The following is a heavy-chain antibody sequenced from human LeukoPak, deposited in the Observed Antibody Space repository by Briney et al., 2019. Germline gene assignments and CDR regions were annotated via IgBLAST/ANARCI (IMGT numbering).Heavy chain of an antibody. D-gene: IGHD4/OR15-4a*01. Sequence: GGSLRLSCAASGFTFSNYGMHWVRQAPGKGLEWVAVISYDGSNKYYADSVKGRLTISRDNSKYTLYLQMNSLRAEDTAVYYCAKVGASVSFDYWGQGTLVTVSS. J-gene: IGHJ4*02. CDR2: ISYDGSNK. CDR1: GFTFSNYG. V-gene: IGHV3-30*18. CDR3: AKVGASVSFDY.